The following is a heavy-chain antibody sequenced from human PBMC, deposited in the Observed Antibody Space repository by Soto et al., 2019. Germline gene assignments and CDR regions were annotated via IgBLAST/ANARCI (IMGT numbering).Heavy chain of an antibody. J-gene: IGHJ4*02. D-gene: IGHD3-9*01. Sequence: EVQLVESGGGLVQPGGSLRLSCAASGFTFSSYSMNWVRQAPGKGLEWISYISSRSSTIYYADSVKDRFTISRDDAKNSLYLQMNSLRVEDTAVYYCARDRQDYDLLTGFYVIPLAYWGLGTLVTVSS. V-gene: IGHV3-48*04. CDR3: ARDRQDYDLLTGFYVIPLAY. CDR1: GFTFSSYS. CDR2: ISSRSSTI.